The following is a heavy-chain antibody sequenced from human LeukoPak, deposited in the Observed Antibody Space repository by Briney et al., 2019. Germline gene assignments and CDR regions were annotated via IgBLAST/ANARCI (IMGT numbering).Heavy chain of an antibody. D-gene: IGHD5-12*01. CDR2: ITSSGNDI. Sequence: GGSLRLSCAASGFTFSDYYMSWVRQAPGKGLEWVAYITSSGNDIYYADSVKGRFTISRDNAKNALFLRMNSLRVEDTATYYCASDIVATSGDFWGQGTLVSVSS. J-gene: IGHJ4*02. CDR3: ASDIVATSGDF. CDR1: GFTFSDYY. V-gene: IGHV3-11*01.